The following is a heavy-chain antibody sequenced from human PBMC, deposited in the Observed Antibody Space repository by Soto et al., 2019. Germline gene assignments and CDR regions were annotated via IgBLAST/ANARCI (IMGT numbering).Heavy chain of an antibody. J-gene: IGHJ6*02. Sequence: QVQLVQSGAEVKEPGASVTVSCKASGDTFKSYDVMWVRKAPGQGLEWMGWISGHNGTADYAENFQGRVIMTTDTSTATASMVLRGLTADDTAVYYCARNGYIGNFAMDFWGQGTTVSVSS. CDR2: ISGHNGTA. CDR1: GDTFKSYD. V-gene: IGHV1-18*04. D-gene: IGHD5-12*01. CDR3: ARNGYIGNFAMDF.